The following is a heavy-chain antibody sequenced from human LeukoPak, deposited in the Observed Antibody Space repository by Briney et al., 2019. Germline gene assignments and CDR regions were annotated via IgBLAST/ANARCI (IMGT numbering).Heavy chain of an antibody. Sequence: GSLRLSCAASGFTFSVAAMTWVRQAPGKGLEWVSLIGASGESTYYADSGKGRFTISRDNSKNTLSLQMNSLRVEDTAMYFCAKDIQLSTWGLGTMVTVSS. V-gene: IGHV3-23*01. CDR2: IGASGEST. J-gene: IGHJ3*01. D-gene: IGHD5-24*01. CDR3: AKDIQLST. CDR1: GFTFSVAA.